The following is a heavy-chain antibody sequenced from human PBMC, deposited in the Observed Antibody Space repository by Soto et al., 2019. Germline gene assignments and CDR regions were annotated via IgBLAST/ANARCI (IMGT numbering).Heavy chain of an antibody. J-gene: IGHJ4*02. V-gene: IGHV4-39*02. CDR3: ARDTCGGDCSIPDY. D-gene: IGHD2-21*02. CDR1: GGSISSYY. Sequence: PSETLSLTCTVSGGSISSYYWGWIRQPPGKGLEWIGSIYYSGSTYYNPSLKSRVTISVDTSKNQFSLKLSSVTAADTAVYYCARDTCGGDCSIPDYWGQGTLVTVSS. CDR2: IYYSGST.